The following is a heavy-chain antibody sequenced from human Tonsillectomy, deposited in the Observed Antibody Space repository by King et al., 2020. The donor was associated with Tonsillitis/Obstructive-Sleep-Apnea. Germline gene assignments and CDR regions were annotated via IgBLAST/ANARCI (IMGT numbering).Heavy chain of an antibody. CDR1: GYTFTSYA. J-gene: IGHJ6*03. CDR3: ARVKNVGLGYLYGHNYYYYMDV. V-gene: IGHV7-4-1*02. Sequence: QLVQSGSELKKPGASVKVSCKASGYTFTSYAMNWVRQAPGQGLEWMGWINTNTGNPTYAKGFTGRFVFSLDNSVSTAYLQISSLKAEDTAVYYCARVKNVGLGYLYGHNYYYYMDVWGKGTTFTFSS. D-gene: IGHD5-18*01. CDR2: INTNTGNP.